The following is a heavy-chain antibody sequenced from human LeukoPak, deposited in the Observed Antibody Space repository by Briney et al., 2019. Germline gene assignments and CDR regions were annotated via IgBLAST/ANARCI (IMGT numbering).Heavy chain of an antibody. J-gene: IGHJ4*02. V-gene: IGHV4-59*01. CDR1: GGSISSYY. CDR2: IYYSGST. D-gene: IGHD1-26*01. CDR3: ARVLSGRYVIIDY. Sequence: ASETLSLTCTVSGGSISSYYWSWIRQPPGKGLEWIGYIYYSGSTNYNPSLKSRVTISVDTSKNQFSLKLSSVTAADTAVYYCARVLSGRYVIIDYWGQGTLVTVSS.